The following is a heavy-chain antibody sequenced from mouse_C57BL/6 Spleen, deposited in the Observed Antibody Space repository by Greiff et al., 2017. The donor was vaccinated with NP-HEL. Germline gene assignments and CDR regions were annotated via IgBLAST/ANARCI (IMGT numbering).Heavy chain of an antibody. CDR2: ISYDGSN. CDR3: AREGDYDDY. D-gene: IGHD2-4*01. CDR1: GYSITSGYY. J-gene: IGHJ2*01. Sequence: ESGPGLVKPSQSLSLTCSVTGYSITSGYYWNWIRQFPGNKLEWMGYISYDGSNNYNPSLKNRISITRDTSKNQFFLKLNSVTTEDTATYYCAREGDYDDYWGQGTTLTVSS. V-gene: IGHV3-6*01.